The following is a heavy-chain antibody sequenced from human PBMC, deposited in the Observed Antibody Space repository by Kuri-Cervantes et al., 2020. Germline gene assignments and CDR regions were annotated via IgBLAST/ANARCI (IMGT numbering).Heavy chain of an antibody. J-gene: IGHJ6*03. Sequence: LSLTCAASGFTFSSYWMSWVRQAPGKGLEWVANIKQDGSEKYYVDSVKGRFTISRDNSKNTLYLQMNSLRAEDTAVYYCARGIPYCSSTSCPNYYMDVWGKGTTVTVSS. V-gene: IGHV3-7*01. CDR3: ARGIPYCSSTSCPNYYMDV. CDR2: IKQDGSEK. CDR1: GFTFSSYW. D-gene: IGHD2-2*01.